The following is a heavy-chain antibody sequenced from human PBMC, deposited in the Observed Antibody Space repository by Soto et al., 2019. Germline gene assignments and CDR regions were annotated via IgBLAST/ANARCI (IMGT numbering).Heavy chain of an antibody. V-gene: IGHV1-8*02. CDR1: GGTFSSYA. Sequence: ASVKVSCKASGGTFSSYAISWVRQAPGQGLEWMGWIIPNCGTTSYAQKFQGRVTMTRNTSISTAYMELSSLRSEDTAVYYCARVSRYYYYMDVWGKGTTVTVSS. CDR3: ARVSRYYYYMDV. CDR2: IIPNCGTT. J-gene: IGHJ6*03.